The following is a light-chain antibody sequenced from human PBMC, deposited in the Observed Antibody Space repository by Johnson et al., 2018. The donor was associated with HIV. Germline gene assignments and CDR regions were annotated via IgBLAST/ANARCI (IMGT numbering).Light chain of an antibody. CDR1: TSNIGNND. CDR2: DNY. Sequence: QSVLTQPPSVSAAPGQKVTFSCSGSTSNIGNNDVSWYRHLPGTAPKLLIYDNYKRPSGIPDRFSGSKSGTSATLDLTGLQTGDEADYYCGTWDSSLSVYVFATGTKVTVL. CDR3: GTWDSSLSVYV. J-gene: IGLJ1*01. V-gene: IGLV1-51*01.